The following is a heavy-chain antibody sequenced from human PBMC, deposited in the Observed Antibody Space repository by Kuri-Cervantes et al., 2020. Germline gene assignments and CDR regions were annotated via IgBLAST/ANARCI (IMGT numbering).Heavy chain of an antibody. V-gene: IGHV3-23*01. D-gene: IGHD3-10*01. J-gene: IGHJ4*02. Sequence: GESLKISCAASGFTFITYAMSWVRQAPGKGLEWVAVTGGSDGGTYYADSVKGRFTISRDNSKNTLYLQMNSLRAEDTAVYYCARVWFGELLPDYWGQGTLVTVSS. CDR1: GFTFITYA. CDR2: TGGSDGGT. CDR3: ARVWFGELLPDY.